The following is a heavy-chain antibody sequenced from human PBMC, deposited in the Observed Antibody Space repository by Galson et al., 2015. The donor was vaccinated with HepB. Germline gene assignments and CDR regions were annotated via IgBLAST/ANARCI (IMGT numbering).Heavy chain of an antibody. V-gene: IGHV3-23*01. D-gene: IGHD2-15*01. CDR2: ISGSGGNT. Sequence: SLRLSCAASGFTFSSYAMSWVRQAPGKGLEWVSAISGSGGNTYYADSVKGRFTISRDNSKNSLYLQVNSLRAEDTAIYYCASVSCSGGSCHGGLDPWGQGTLVTVSS. CDR1: GFTFSSYA. J-gene: IGHJ5*02. CDR3: ASVSCSGGSCHGGLDP.